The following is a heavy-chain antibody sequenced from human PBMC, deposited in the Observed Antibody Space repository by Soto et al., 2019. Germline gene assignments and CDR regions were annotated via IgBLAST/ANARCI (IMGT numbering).Heavy chain of an antibody. CDR3: ARVPGRLFPFDY. CDR2: IYYSGST. Sequence: SETLSLTCTVSGGSISSGGYYWSWIRQHPGKGLEWIGYIYYSGSTYYNPSLKSRVTISVDTSKNQFSLKLSSVTAADTAVYYCARVPGRLFPFDYWGQGTLVTVSS. J-gene: IGHJ4*02. D-gene: IGHD3-10*02. V-gene: IGHV4-31*03. CDR1: GGSISSGGYY.